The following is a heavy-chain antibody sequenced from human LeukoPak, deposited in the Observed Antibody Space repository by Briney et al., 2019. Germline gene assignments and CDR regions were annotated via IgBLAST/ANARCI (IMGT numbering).Heavy chain of an antibody. D-gene: IGHD6-25*01. CDR2: ISSDGRDK. CDR1: GFTFSNYA. V-gene: IGHV3-30*03. CDR3: ARDLRRIAAYYFDC. Sequence: PGRSLRLSCAASGFTFSNYAIHWVRQAPGKGLEWVAVISSDGRDKHHADSVKGPFTISRDNYKNTLYLQTNSLRAEDTAVYYCARDLRRIAAYYFDCWGQGTLVTVSS. J-gene: IGHJ4*02.